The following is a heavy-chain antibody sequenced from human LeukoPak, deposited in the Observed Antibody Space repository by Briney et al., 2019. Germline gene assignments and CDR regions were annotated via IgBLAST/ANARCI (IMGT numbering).Heavy chain of an antibody. Sequence: SVKVSCKASGGISHPYAIAWLRQAPGQGLEWMGGITPLVSTTVYARKLQGRVTFTADEATRTVYMELRSLSSDDTTIYYCARGNGTYTPSDHWGQGTLVTVSS. CDR1: GGISHPYA. V-gene: IGHV1-69*13. CDR3: ARGNGTYTPSDH. CDR2: ITPLVSTT. D-gene: IGHD1-26*01. J-gene: IGHJ4*02.